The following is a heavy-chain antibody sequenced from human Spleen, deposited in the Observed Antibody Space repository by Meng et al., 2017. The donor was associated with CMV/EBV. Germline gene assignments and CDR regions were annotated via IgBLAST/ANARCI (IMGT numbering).Heavy chain of an antibody. Sequence: SCAASGFTFSDYYMSWIRQAPGKGLEWVSYISNGGSTVYYAGSVKGRFTISRDNAKNSLSLQMNSLRAEDTAVYYCARDPWDIVAIPAAPDNWGQGTLVTVSS. D-gene: IGHD2-2*01. CDR2: ISNGGSTV. V-gene: IGHV3-11*04. CDR3: ARDPWDIVAIPAAPDN. CDR1: GFTFSDYY. J-gene: IGHJ4*02.